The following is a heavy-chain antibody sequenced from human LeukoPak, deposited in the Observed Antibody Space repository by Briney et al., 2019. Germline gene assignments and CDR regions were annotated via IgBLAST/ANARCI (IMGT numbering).Heavy chain of an antibody. CDR2: INHSGST. V-gene: IGHV4-34*01. D-gene: IGHD6-13*01. Sequence: AETVSLTCGVYGGSFSGYYWRWIRQPPGKGLEWIGEINHSGSTNYNPSLKRRVTISVDTSKNKFSLKLRSVTAADTAVYYCARGPAAAENHGYNYWGQGTLVTVSS. J-gene: IGHJ4*02. CDR1: GGSFSGYY. CDR3: ARGPAAAENHGYNY.